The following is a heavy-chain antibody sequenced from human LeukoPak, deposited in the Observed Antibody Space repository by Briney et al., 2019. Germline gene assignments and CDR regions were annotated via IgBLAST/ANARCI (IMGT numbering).Heavy chain of an antibody. CDR3: ARVTSTYYYDSSGYQDNWFDP. J-gene: IGHJ5*02. Sequence: GAPVKVSCKASGYTFTSYYMHWVRQAPGQGLEWMGIINPSGGSTSYAQKFQGRVTMTRDTSTSTVYMELSSLRSEDTAVYYCARVTSTYYYDSSGYQDNWFDPWGQGTLVTVSS. CDR1: GYTFTSYY. CDR2: INPSGGST. V-gene: IGHV1-46*01. D-gene: IGHD3-22*01.